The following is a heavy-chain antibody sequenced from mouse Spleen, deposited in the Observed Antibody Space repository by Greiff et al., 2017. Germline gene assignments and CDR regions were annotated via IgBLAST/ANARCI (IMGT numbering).Heavy chain of an antibody. Sequence: EVHLVESGEGLVKPGGSLKLSCAASGFTFSSYAMSWVRQTPEKRLEWVAYISSGGDYIYYADTVKGRFTISRDNARNTLYLQMSSLKSEDTAMYYCTRYGYDNYAMDYWGQGTSVTVSS. J-gene: IGHJ4*01. V-gene: IGHV5-9-1*02. D-gene: IGHD2-2*01. CDR3: TRYGYDNYAMDY. CDR1: GFTFSSYA. CDR2: ISSGGDYI.